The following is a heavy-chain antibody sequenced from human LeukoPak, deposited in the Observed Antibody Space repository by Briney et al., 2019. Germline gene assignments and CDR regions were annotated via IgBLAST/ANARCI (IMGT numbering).Heavy chain of an antibody. CDR2: MNPNSGNT. V-gene: IGHV1-8*01. J-gene: IGHJ6*02. Sequence: GASVKVSCTASEYTFTSYDINWVRQATGQGLEWMGWMNPNSGNTGYAQKFQGRVTMTRNTSISTAYMELSSLRSEDTAVYYCARGWWGPPYYGMDVWGQGTTVTAS. CDR1: EYTFTSYD. D-gene: IGHD2-21*02. CDR3: ARGWWGPPYYGMDV.